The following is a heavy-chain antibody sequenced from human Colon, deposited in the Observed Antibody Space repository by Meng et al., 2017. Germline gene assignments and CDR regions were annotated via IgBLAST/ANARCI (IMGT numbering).Heavy chain of an antibody. D-gene: IGHD1-26*01. Sequence: ASVKVPCKASGYTFTNYGIIWVRLAPGQGLEWMGWISAYNGNTDYAQKLQARVTMTTDTSTSTAYMELRSLRSDDTAVYYCARVGPTAFHYAMDVWGQGTTVTVSS. V-gene: IGHV1-18*01. CDR1: GYTFTNYG. J-gene: IGHJ6*02. CDR3: ARVGPTAFHYAMDV. CDR2: ISAYNGNT.